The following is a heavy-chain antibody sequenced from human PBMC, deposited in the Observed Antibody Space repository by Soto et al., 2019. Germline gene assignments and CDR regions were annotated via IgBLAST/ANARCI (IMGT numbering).Heavy chain of an antibody. J-gene: IGHJ4*02. V-gene: IGHV3-30*18. CDR2: ISYEGRNK. CDR1: GLTFSLYG. CDR3: AKGRDSTLLRWQYFDN. Sequence: QVQLVESGGDVVQPGGSLRLSCAVSGLTFSLYGMHWIRQAPGKGLEWVAFISYEGRNKYYADSVKGRFTISRDNSKNTLSLQMESLRPEDTAVYYCAKGRDSTLLRWQYFDNWGQGTQVTVSS. D-gene: IGHD4-4*01.